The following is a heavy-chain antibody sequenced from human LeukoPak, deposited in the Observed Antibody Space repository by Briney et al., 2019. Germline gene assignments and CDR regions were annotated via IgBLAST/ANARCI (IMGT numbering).Heavy chain of an antibody. CDR3: ARGHYQLLYWTERGGTPTYDY. D-gene: IGHD2-2*02. CDR1: GYTFTGYY. J-gene: IGHJ4*02. V-gene: IGHV1-2*02. Sequence: ASVKVSCKASGYTFTGYYMHWVRQAPGQGLEWMGWINPNSGGTNYAQKFQGRVTMTRDTSISTAYMELSRLRSDDTAVYYCARGHYQLLYWTERGGTPTYDYWGQGTLVTVSS. CDR2: INPNSGGT.